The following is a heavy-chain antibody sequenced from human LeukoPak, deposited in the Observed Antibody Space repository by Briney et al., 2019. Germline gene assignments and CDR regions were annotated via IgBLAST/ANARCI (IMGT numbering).Heavy chain of an antibody. D-gene: IGHD2-2*01. CDR2: IIPIFGTA. Sequence: GASVKVSCKASGGTFSSYAISWVRQAPGQGLEWMGGIIPIFGTANYAQKFQGRVTTTADESTSTAYMELSSLRSEDTAVYYCARGCSSTSCYEYWGQGTLVTVSS. J-gene: IGHJ4*02. V-gene: IGHV1-69*13. CDR3: ARGCSSTSCYEY. CDR1: GGTFSSYA.